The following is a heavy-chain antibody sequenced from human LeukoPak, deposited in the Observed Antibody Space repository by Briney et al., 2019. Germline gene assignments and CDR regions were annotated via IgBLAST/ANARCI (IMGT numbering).Heavy chain of an antibody. Sequence: SETLSLTCAVYGGSFSGYYWSWIRQPPGKGLEWIGEINHSGSTNYNPSLKSRVTISVDTSKNQFSLKLSAVTAADTAVYYCARSGYRSSWYPRYWGQGTLVTVSS. V-gene: IGHV4-34*01. CDR2: INHSGST. CDR3: ARSGYRSSWYPRY. D-gene: IGHD6-13*01. CDR1: GGSFSGYY. J-gene: IGHJ4*02.